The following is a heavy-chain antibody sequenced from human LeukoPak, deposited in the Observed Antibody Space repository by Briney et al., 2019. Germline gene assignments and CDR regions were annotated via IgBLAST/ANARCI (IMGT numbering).Heavy chain of an antibody. CDR1: GVSIGKYH. D-gene: IGHD2-2*01. CDR2: VYYTGNP. V-gene: IGHV4-59*01. J-gene: IGHJ3*02. Sequence: SETLSLTCSVSGVSIGKYHWTWIRQPPGKRLEWIGYVYYTGNPNYNPSLDHRVSLSIDTSKNQFSLSLSSVTAADTAVYYCATEDCSSTSCPRNAFDIWGQGTMVTVSS. CDR3: ATEDCSSTSCPRNAFDI.